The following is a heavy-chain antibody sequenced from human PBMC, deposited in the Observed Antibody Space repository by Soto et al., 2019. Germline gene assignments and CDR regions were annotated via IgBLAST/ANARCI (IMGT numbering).Heavy chain of an antibody. V-gene: IGHV3-9*01. D-gene: IGHD4-17*01. CDR1: GFTFDDYA. CDR3: AKDIYGDPAHFDY. CDR2: ISWNSGSI. Sequence: GGSLRLSCAASGFTFDDYAMHWVRQAPGKGLEWVSVISWNSGSIGYADSVKGRFTISRDNAKNSLYLQMNSLRAEDTALYYCAKDIYGDPAHFDYWGQGTLVTVSS. J-gene: IGHJ4*02.